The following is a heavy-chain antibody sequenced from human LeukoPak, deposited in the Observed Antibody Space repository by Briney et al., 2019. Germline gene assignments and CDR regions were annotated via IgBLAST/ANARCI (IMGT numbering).Heavy chain of an antibody. CDR1: GFTFSSYA. CDR2: VSGSGGST. J-gene: IGHJ4*02. V-gene: IGHV3-23*01. Sequence: GGSLRLSCAASGFTFSSYAMSWVRQAPGKGLEWVSAVSGSGGSTYYADSVKGRFTISRDNAKNSLYLQMNSLRAEDTAVYYCARDSSGYDSAGFDYWGQGTLVTVSS. CDR3: ARDSSGYDSAGFDY. D-gene: IGHD3-22*01.